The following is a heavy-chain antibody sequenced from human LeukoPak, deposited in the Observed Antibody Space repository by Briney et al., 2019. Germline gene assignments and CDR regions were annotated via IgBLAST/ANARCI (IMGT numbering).Heavy chain of an antibody. J-gene: IGHJ4*01. V-gene: IGHV3-30-3*01. CDR3: AQNIG. CDR1: GFTFSSYA. D-gene: IGHD1/OR15-1a*01. Sequence: QPGRPLRLSCAASGFTFSSYAMHWVRQAPGKGLEWVAVISYDGSNKYYADTVKGRFTIFRDNSKNTLYLQMNSLRAEDTSVYYCAQNIGWGQGSPVSVSS. CDR2: ISYDGSNK.